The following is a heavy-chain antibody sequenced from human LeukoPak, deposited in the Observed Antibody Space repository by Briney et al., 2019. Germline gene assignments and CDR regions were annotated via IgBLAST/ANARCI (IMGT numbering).Heavy chain of an antibody. CDR1: GGSISSYY. D-gene: IGHD3-16*02. V-gene: IGHV4-59*01. CDR2: SYYSGST. Sequence: KPSETLSLTCTVSGGSISSYYWSWIRQPPGKGLEWIGYSYYSGSTNYNPSLKSRVTTPVDTSKNQFSLKLSSVTAADTAVYYCARANYVWGSYRYNKGVAFDIWGQGTMVTVSS. CDR3: ARANYVWGSYRYNKGVAFDI. J-gene: IGHJ3*02.